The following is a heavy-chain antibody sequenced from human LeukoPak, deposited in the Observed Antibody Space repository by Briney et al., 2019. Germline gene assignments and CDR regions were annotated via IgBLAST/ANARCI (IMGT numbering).Heavy chain of an antibody. CDR2: ISGSNSYI. Sequence: GGSLRLSCAASGFTFNSYSMNWVRQAPGKGLEWVSSISGSNSYIYYADSMKGRFTISRDNAKNSLYLQMNSLKTEDTAVYYCTTGDIKVRHIAAAGTMYAFDIWGQGTMVTVSS. D-gene: IGHD6-13*01. CDR1: GFTFNSYS. CDR3: TTGDIKVRHIAAAGTMYAFDI. V-gene: IGHV3-21*03. J-gene: IGHJ3*02.